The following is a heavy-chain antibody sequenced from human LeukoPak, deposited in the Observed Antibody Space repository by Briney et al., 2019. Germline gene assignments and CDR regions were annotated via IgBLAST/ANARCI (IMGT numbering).Heavy chain of an antibody. CDR3: AKDIGELDTAYYYFDY. Sequence: GRSLRLSCAASGFTFDDYAMHWVRHAPGKGLEWVSGISWNSGSIGYADSVKGRFTISRDNAKNSLYLQMNSLRAEDTALYYCAKDIGELDTAYYYFDYWGQGTLVTVPS. CDR2: ISWNSGSI. V-gene: IGHV3-9*01. D-gene: IGHD5-18*01. J-gene: IGHJ4*02. CDR1: GFTFDDYA.